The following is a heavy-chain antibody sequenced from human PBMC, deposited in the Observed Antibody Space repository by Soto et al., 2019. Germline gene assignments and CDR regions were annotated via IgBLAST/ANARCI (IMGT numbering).Heavy chain of an antibody. CDR1: GGSVSSVKYF. J-gene: IGHJ4*02. D-gene: IGHD7-27*01. V-gene: IGHV4-61*01. CDR2: IYNNGNT. CDR3: ARTVMPVGNLAAFDH. Sequence: QMQLQESGPGLVKHSETLSLTCNVSGGSVSSVKYFWSWIRQPPGKGLEWIAYIYNNGNTNYNHSLKSRATISVDTSKNQCSLKLTSVPAADSAVYFCARTVMPVGNLAAFDHWGQGVLVTVSS.